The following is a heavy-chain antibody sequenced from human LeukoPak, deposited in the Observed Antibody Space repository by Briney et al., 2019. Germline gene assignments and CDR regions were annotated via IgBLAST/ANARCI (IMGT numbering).Heavy chain of an antibody. V-gene: IGHV1-2*02. J-gene: IGHJ4*02. D-gene: IGHD6-19*01. CDR3: ARDQYSSGWHYGPQFDY. Sequence: ASVKVSCKASGYTFTTYGFNWVRQAPGQGLEWMGWINPNSGGTNYAQKFQGRVTMTRDTSISTAYMELSRLRSDDTAVYYCARDQYSSGWHYGPQFDYWGQGTLVTVSS. CDR1: GYTFTTYG. CDR2: INPNSGGT.